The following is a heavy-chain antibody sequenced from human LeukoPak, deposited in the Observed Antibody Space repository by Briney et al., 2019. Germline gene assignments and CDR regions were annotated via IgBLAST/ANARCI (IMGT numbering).Heavy chain of an antibody. CDR1: GGSVSSGSYY. CDR2: IYYSGST. D-gene: IGHD4-23*01. Sequence: PSETLSLTCTVSGGSVSSGSYYWSWIRQPPGKGLEWIGYIYYSGSTNYNPSLKSRVTISVDTSKNQFSLKLSSVTAADTAVYYXARXXXLVXPSNSDYYFDYWGQGTLVTVSS. J-gene: IGHJ4*02. CDR3: ARXXXLVXPSNSDYYFDY. V-gene: IGHV4-61*01.